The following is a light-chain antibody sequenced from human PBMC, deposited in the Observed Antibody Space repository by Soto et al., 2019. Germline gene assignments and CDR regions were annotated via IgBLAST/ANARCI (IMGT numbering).Light chain of an antibody. CDR3: SSYTSSSTLDVV. CDR2: DVS. CDR1: SSDVGGYSY. J-gene: IGLJ2*01. Sequence: QSALTQPASVSGSPGQSIAISCTGTSSDVGGYSYVSWYQQQPGKAPKLVISDVSNRPSGVSDRFSGSKSGNTASLTISGLQAEDEADYYCSSYTSSSTLDVVFGGGTKVTVL. V-gene: IGLV2-14*01.